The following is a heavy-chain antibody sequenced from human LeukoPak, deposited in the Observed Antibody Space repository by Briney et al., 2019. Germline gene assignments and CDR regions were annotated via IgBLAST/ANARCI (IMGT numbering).Heavy chain of an antibody. V-gene: IGHV3-21*01. CDR3: ARSDFLPADDYYYGMDV. CDR1: GFTFSSYS. D-gene: IGHD3/OR15-3a*01. Sequence: GGSLRLSCAASGFTFSSYSMNWVRQAPGKGLEWVSSISSSSSYIYYADSVKGRFTISRDNAKNSLYLQMNSLRAEDTAVYYCARSDFLPADDYYYGMDVWGQGTTVTVSS. CDR2: ISSSSSYI. J-gene: IGHJ6*02.